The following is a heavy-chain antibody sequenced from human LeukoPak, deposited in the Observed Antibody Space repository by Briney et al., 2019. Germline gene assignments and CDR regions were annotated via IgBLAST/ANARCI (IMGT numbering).Heavy chain of an antibody. CDR3: ARGGDGYNQDAFDI. Sequence: ASVKVSCTASGYTFTGYYMHWVRQAPGQGLEWMGWINPNSGGTNYAQKFQGWVTMTRDTSISTAYMELSRLRSDDTAVYYCARGGDGYNQDAFDIWGQGTLVTVSS. CDR1: GYTFTGYY. J-gene: IGHJ3*02. V-gene: IGHV1-2*04. CDR2: INPNSGGT. D-gene: IGHD5-24*01.